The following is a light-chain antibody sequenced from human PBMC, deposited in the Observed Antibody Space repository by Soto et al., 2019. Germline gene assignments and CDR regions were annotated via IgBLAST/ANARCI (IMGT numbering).Light chain of an antibody. V-gene: IGLV7-43*01. Sequence: QAVVTQEPSLTVSPGGTVTLTCATSTGAVTSGYYPNWFQQKPGRAPRALIYSTNNKYSWTPARFSGSLLGGKAALTLSGVQPEAEADYYCLLYYGGQLGVFGGGTKVTVL. J-gene: IGLJ2*01. CDR3: LLYYGGQLGV. CDR1: TGAVTSGYY. CDR2: STN.